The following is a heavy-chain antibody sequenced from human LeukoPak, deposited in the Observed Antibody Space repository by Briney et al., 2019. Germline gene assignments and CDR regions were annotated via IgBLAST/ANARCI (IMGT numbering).Heavy chain of an antibody. D-gene: IGHD2-2*01. CDR2: INHSGST. V-gene: IGHV4-39*07. Sequence: PSETLSLTCTVSGGSISSSSYYWGWIRQPPGKGLEWIGEINHSGSTNYNPSLKSRVTISVDTSKNQFSLKLSSVTAADTAVYYCARWGYCSSTSCRDYWGQGTLVTVSS. CDR1: GGSISSSSYY. CDR3: ARWGYCSSTSCRDY. J-gene: IGHJ4*02.